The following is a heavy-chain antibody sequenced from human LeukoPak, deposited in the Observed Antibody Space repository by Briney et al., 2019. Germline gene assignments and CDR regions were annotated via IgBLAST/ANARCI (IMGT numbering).Heavy chain of an antibody. CDR1: GGSISSSSYY. Sequence: SETLSLTCTVSGGSISSSSYYWGWIRQPPGKGLEWIGSIYYSGSTYYNPSLKSRVTISVDTSKNQFSLKLSSVTAVDTAVYYCARGLWYSSSWSPGVDGVDYWGQGTLVTVSS. CDR2: IYYSGST. V-gene: IGHV4-39*07. D-gene: IGHD6-13*01. CDR3: ARGLWYSSSWSPGVDGVDY. J-gene: IGHJ4*02.